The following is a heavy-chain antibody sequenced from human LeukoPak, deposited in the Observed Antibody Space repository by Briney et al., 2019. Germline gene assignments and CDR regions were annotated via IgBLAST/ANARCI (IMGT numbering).Heavy chain of an antibody. V-gene: IGHV3-7*01. CDR1: RFTSSNYW. D-gene: IGHD6-19*01. CDR3: ARQRGSGCLDY. Sequence: TGGSLRLSCAASRFTSSNYWMSWVRQAPGKGLEWVVNIKQDGSETYYVDSVKGRFTISRDNAKNSLSLQMNSLRAEDTAVYYCARQRGSGCLDYWGQGTLVTVSS. J-gene: IGHJ4*02. CDR2: IKQDGSET.